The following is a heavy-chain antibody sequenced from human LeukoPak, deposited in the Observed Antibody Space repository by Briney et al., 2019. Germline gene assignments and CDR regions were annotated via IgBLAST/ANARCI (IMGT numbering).Heavy chain of an antibody. J-gene: IGHJ4*02. Sequence: GGSLRLSCAASGFTFSSYAMSWVRQAPGKGLEWFSAISGSGGSTYYADSVKGRFTISRDNSENTLYLQMNSLRVEDTAVYYCVKTSSGYYYFDYWGQGTLVTVSS. CDR3: VKTSSGYYYFDY. CDR2: ISGSGGST. V-gene: IGHV3-23*01. D-gene: IGHD3-22*01. CDR1: GFTFSSYA.